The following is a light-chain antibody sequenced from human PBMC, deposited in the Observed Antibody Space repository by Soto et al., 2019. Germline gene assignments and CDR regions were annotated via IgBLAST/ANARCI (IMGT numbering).Light chain of an antibody. CDR3: QQYNSFR. J-gene: IGKJ5*01. CDR2: DAS. CDR1: QSISSW. V-gene: IGKV1-5*02. Sequence: DIQMTQSPSTLSASVSDRVTIICRASQSISSWLAWYQQKPGKAPKLLIYDASSLESGVPSRFSGSGSGTEFTLTISSLQPDDFATYYCQQYNSFRFGQGTRLEIK.